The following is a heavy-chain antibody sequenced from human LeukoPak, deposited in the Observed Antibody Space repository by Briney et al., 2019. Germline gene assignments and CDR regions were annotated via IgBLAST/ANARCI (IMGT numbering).Heavy chain of an antibody. CDR3: AKRSRSSGMVGYYYYMDV. V-gene: IGHV3-23*01. CDR1: GFTFSSYG. Sequence: GGSLRLSCAASGFTFSSYGMSWVRQAPGKGLEWVSAISGSGGSTYYADSVKGRFTISRDNSKNTLYLQMNSLRAEDTAVYYCAKRSRSSGMVGYYYYMDVWGKGTTVTVSS. CDR2: ISGSGGST. J-gene: IGHJ6*03. D-gene: IGHD3-10*01.